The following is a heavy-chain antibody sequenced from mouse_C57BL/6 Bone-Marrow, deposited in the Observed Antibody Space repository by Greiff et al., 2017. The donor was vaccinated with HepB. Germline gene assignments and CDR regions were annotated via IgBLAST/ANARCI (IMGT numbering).Heavy chain of an antibody. CDR2: IDPSDSYT. J-gene: IGHJ1*03. V-gene: IGHV1-50*01. CDR1: GYTFTSYW. D-gene: IGHD1-1*01. Sequence: QVHVKQPGAELVKPGASVKLSCKASGYTFTSYWMQWVKQRPGQGLEWIGEIDPSDSYTNYNQKFKGKATLTVDTSSSTAYMQLSSLTSEDSAVYYCARTFHYYGSSHWYFDVWGTGTTVTVSS. CDR3: ARTFHYYGSSHWYFDV.